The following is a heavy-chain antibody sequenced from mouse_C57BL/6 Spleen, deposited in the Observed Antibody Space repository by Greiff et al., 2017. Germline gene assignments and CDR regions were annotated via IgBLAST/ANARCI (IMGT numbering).Heavy chain of an antibody. CDR3: ARFLDYYGSRWYFDV. V-gene: IGHV1-81*01. D-gene: IGHD1-1*01. Sequence: VQLQQSGAELARPGASVKLSCKASGYTFTSYGISWVKQRTGQGLEWIGEIYPRSGNTYYNEKFKGKATLTADKSSSTAYMELRSLTSEDSAVYFCARFLDYYGSRWYFDVWGTGTTVTVSS. CDR2: IYPRSGNT. CDR1: GYTFTSYG. J-gene: IGHJ1*03.